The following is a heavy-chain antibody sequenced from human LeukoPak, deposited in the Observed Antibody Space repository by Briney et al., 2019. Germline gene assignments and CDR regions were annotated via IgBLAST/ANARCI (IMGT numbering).Heavy chain of an antibody. CDR1: GFTFSNYA. J-gene: IGHJ4*02. CDR2: IRHDGSNI. Sequence: GGSLRLSCAASGFTFSNYAMHWVRQAPGKGLEWVAFIRHDGSNIYYADSVKGRFTISRDNSKNTLYLQMNSLRAEDTAVYYCAKDLAVAGPPDDYWGQGTLVTVSS. D-gene: IGHD6-19*01. V-gene: IGHV3-30*02. CDR3: AKDLAVAGPPDDY.